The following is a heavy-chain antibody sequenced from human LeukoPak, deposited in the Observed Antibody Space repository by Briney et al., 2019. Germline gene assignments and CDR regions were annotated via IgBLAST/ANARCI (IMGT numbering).Heavy chain of an antibody. Sequence: GSLRLSCAASGFTFSNYWMGWVRQAPGKRLEWVANMNIDGSEKYSADSVKGRFSLSRDNARNSVYLQMASLRVEDTAVYYCAKGPGEWEPLIAYWGQGTPVTVSS. CDR2: MNIDGSEK. V-gene: IGHV3-7*01. J-gene: IGHJ4*01. CDR3: AKGPGEWEPLIAY. D-gene: IGHD1-14*01. CDR1: GFTFSNYW.